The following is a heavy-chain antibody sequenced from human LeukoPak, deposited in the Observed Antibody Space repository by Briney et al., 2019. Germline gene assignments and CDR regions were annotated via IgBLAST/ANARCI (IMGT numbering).Heavy chain of an antibody. V-gene: IGHV3-23*01. Sequence: GGSLRLSCAASGFTFSSFAMDWVRQAPGKGLEWVSAISGSGANTYYADSVKGRFTISRDNSKNTLYLQMNSLRAEDTAVYYCAKDHCSSTSCNHFDYWGQGTLVTVSS. CDR3: AKDHCSSTSCNHFDY. CDR1: GFTFSSFA. CDR2: ISGSGANT. D-gene: IGHD2-2*01. J-gene: IGHJ4*02.